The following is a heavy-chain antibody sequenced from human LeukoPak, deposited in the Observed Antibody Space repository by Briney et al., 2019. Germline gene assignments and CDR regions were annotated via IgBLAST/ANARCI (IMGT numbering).Heavy chain of an antibody. CDR3: TIGKSTRSDYYYFGTDV. Sequence: GGSLRLSCAASGFTFSSYAMHWVRQAPGKGLEWVAVIIYDGSNKYYADSVKGRFTISRDNSKNTLYLKMNRLRAEDTAVYYCTIGKSTRSDYYYFGTDVWGEGTTVTLP. J-gene: IGHJ6*01. D-gene: IGHD2/OR15-2a*01. V-gene: IGHV3-30*04. CDR1: GFTFSSYA. CDR2: IIYDGSNK.